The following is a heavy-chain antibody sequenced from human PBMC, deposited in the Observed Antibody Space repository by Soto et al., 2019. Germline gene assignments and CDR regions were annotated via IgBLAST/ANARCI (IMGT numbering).Heavy chain of an antibody. V-gene: IGHV4-59*01. D-gene: IGHD4-4*01. CDR3: AREKRVTEGYYYYGMDV. Sequence: SETLSLTCTVSGGSISSYYWSWIRQPPGKGLEWIGYIYYSGSTNYNPSLKSRVTISVDTSKNQFSLKLSSVTAADTAVYYCAREKRVTEGYYYYGMDVWGQGTTVTSP. J-gene: IGHJ6*02. CDR2: IYYSGST. CDR1: GGSISSYY.